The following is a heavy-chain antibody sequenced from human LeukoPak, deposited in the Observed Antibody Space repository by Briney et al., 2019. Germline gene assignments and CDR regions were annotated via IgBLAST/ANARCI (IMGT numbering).Heavy chain of an antibody. CDR1: GGSISSYY. V-gene: IGHV4-59*01. CDR2: IYYGGST. D-gene: IGHD6-19*01. J-gene: IGHJ4*02. Sequence: SETLSLTCTVSGGSISSYYWSWIRQPPGKGLEWIGYIYYGGSTYYNPSLKSRVTISVDTSKNQFSLKLSSVTAADTAVYYCARDAVAGTFDYWGQGTLVTVSS. CDR3: ARDAVAGTFDY.